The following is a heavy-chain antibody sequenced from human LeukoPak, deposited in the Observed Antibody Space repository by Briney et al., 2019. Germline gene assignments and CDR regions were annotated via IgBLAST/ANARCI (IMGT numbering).Heavy chain of an antibody. CDR3: AAPPPGYSFSNHYYYMDV. D-gene: IGHD1-1*01. CDR2: IIPIFGTV. CDR1: GGTINDYA. V-gene: IGHV1-69*06. Sequence: SVKVSCKPSGGTINDYAVYWVRQAPGQGLEWMARIIPIFGTVNYAQNFQDRLTISADKSTNTAHMELSSLRIDDTAIYYCAAPPPGYSFSNHYYYMDVWGKGTTVIVSS. J-gene: IGHJ6*03.